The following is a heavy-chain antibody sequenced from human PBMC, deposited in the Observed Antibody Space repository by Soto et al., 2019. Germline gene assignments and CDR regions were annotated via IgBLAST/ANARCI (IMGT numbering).Heavy chain of an antibody. V-gene: IGHV4-59*08. D-gene: IGHD5-18*01. Sequence: QVQLQESGPGLVKPSETLSLTCTVSAGSISSYYWTWIRQPPGKGLEWIGYIYDSGSTNYNPSLKSRVTMSVDTSKNQFSLKLSSVTAADTAVHYCARQLWSYQWYFDLWGRGTLVTVSS. CDR2: IYDSGST. CDR3: ARQLWSYQWYFDL. J-gene: IGHJ2*01. CDR1: AGSISSYY.